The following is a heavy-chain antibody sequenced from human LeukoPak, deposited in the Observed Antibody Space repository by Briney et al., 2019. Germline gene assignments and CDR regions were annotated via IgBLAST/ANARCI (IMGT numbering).Heavy chain of an antibody. CDR1: GFSFSSYA. CDR3: AKKKASGWLQSFDY. D-gene: IGHD5-24*01. CDR2: IVGSGGST. J-gene: IGHJ4*02. V-gene: IGHV3-23*01. Sequence: QPGGSLRLSCAASGFSFSSYAMSWVRQAPGKGLEWVSAIVGSGGSTYYADSVKGRFTISRDNAKNTLYLQMNSLRAEDTAVYYCAKKKASGWLQSFDYWGQGTLVTVSS.